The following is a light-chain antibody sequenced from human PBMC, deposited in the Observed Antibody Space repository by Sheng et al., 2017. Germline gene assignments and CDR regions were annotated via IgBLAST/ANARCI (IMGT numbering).Light chain of an antibody. Sequence: EIVLTQSPGTLSLSPGERATLFCRASQSVNSAYLAWYQHKAGQAPRLLIYDASTRATNIPARFSGSGSGTEFTLTISSLQSEDFAIYYCQQYNNWPSTLTFGQGTRVEIK. CDR1: QSVNSAY. J-gene: IGKJ1*01. V-gene: IGKV3-15*01. CDR2: DAS. CDR3: QQYNNWPSTLT.